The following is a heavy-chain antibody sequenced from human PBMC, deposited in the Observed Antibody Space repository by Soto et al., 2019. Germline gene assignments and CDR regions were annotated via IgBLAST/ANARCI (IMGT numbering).Heavy chain of an antibody. D-gene: IGHD3-22*01. CDR1: GGLFSSYA. CDR2: IIPVFNTA. J-gene: IGHJ1*01. Sequence: QERLVQSGAEVKKAGSSIKVSCKASGGLFSSYAISWVRQAPGQGLEWVGGIIPVFNTAYYAEKFQGRVTITADESTNTAYMELSSLKSDDTAMYYCARGGSGYVWFNVFWGQGTLVTVSS. CDR3: ARGGSGYVWFNVF. V-gene: IGHV1-69*01.